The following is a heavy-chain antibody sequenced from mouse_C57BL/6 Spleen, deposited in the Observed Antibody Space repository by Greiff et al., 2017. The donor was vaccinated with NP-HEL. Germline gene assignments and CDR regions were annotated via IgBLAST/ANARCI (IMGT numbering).Heavy chain of an antibody. J-gene: IGHJ3*01. Sequence: EVKLLESGPGLVKPSQSLSLTCSVTGYSITSGYYWNWIRQFPGNKLEWMGYISYDGSNNYNPSLKNRISITRDTSKNQFFLKLNSVTTEDTATYYCARDDGYRFAYWGQGTLVTVSA. CDR1: GYSITSGYY. CDR2: ISYDGSN. V-gene: IGHV3-6*01. CDR3: ARDDGYRFAY. D-gene: IGHD2-3*01.